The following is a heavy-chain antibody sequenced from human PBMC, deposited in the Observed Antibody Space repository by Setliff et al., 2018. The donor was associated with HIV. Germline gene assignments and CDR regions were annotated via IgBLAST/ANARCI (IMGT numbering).Heavy chain of an antibody. J-gene: IGHJ4*02. D-gene: IGHD1-7*01. CDR1: GGSIDFYY. CDR3: ARAFGTKYYFDY. V-gene: IGHV4-4*09. CDR2: ISDSVSA. Sequence: PSETLSLTCTVSGGSIDFYYWSWIRQSPGKGLEWIGYISDSVSAAYNPSLRSRVTISIDTSKNQFSLKLTSVTAADTAVYYCARAFGTKYYFDYWGQGTLVTVSS.